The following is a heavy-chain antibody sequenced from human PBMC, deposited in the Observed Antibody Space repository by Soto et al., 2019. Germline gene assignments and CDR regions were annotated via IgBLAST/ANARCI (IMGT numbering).Heavy chain of an antibody. J-gene: IGHJ6*01. CDR2: INPDSGRT. CDR1: GYTFTGYY. Sequence: QVQLVQSWPEVGKPGASVKVSCKASGYTFTGYYLHWVRQAPGQGLEWMGYINPDSGRTRYAQKFQGTVTMTRDTSITTAYLELSSLKYDDSAIFYCALSFSQTNIDVWGQGTTVIVSS. V-gene: IGHV1-2*02. CDR3: ALSFSQTNIDV.